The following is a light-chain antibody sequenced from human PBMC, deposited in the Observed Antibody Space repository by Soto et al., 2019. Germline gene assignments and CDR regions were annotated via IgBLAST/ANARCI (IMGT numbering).Light chain of an antibody. J-gene: IGLJ2*01. CDR2: GTT. V-gene: IGLV7-43*01. CDR1: TGAVTNGNF. Sequence: VVTQEPSLTVSPGGTVTLTCTSSTGAVTNGNFPNWFQQKPGQAPRALIYGTTNKHSWTPARFSGSLLGGKAALTLSGVQPEDEADYYCLLYFGGAQPWVFGGGTQLTVL. CDR3: LLYFGGAQPWV.